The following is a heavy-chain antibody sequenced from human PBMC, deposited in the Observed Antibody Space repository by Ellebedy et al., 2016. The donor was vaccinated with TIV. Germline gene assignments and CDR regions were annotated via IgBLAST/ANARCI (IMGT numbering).Heavy chain of an antibody. V-gene: IGHV3-53*04. J-gene: IGHJ4*02. CDR3: ARGFPAGVDY. CDR1: GFTVSSNY. CDR2: IYSGGST. D-gene: IGHD2-21*01. Sequence: GGSLRLSCAASGFTVSSNYMSWVRQAPGKGLEWVSIIYSGGSTYYADSVKGRFTISRHNSKNTVYLQMNSLRAEDTAVYYCARGFPAGVDYWGRGTLVTVSA.